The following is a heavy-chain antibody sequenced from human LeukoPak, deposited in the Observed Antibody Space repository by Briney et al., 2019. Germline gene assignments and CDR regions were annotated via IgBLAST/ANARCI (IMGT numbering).Heavy chain of an antibody. J-gene: IGHJ4*02. Sequence: NPGGSLRLACAASGFTFSSYSMNWVRQAPGKGLEWVSSNSNSSSYIYYADSVKGRFTISRDNAKNSLYLQMNSLRAEDTAVYYCARDPPVVAGTGSPQTIGYWGQGTLVTVSS. CDR3: ARDPPVVAGTGSPQTIGY. D-gene: IGHD6-19*01. CDR1: GFTFSSYS. V-gene: IGHV3-21*01. CDR2: NSNSSSYI.